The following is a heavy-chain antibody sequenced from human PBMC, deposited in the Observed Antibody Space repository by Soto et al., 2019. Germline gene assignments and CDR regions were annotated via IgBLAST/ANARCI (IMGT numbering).Heavy chain of an antibody. CDR3: AKAHSYGDYVVDYFDY. CDR2: ISGSGGTT. V-gene: IGHV3-23*01. D-gene: IGHD4-17*01. J-gene: IGHJ4*02. CDR1: GFTFSSYA. Sequence: GGFLRLSCAASGFTFSSYAMSWVRQAPGKGLEWVSTISGSGGTTYYADSVKGRFSISRDNSKNTLYLQMNRLRAEDTAVYYCAKAHSYGDYVVDYFDYWGQGTLVNVSS.